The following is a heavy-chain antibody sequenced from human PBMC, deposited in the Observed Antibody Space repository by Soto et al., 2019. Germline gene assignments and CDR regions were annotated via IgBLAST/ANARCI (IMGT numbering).Heavy chain of an antibody. D-gene: IGHD1-26*01. V-gene: IGHV1-69*13. J-gene: IGHJ5*02. CDR2: IIPIFGTA. Sequence: SVTVSCTTSGDSLSSYAIGWVRQANGQGLEWMGGIIPIFGTANYAQKFQGRVTITADESTSTAYMELSSLGSEDTAVYYCARAVTYYLNCFDPWGQGTLVTVSS. CDR1: GDSLSSYA. CDR3: ARAVTYYLNCFDP.